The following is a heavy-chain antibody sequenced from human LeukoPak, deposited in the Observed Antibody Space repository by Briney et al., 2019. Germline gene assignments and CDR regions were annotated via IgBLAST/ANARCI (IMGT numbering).Heavy chain of an antibody. V-gene: IGHV3-11*01. Sequence: GGSLRLSCAASGFIFSDNYMDWVRQAPGEGLEWIAHISGRGDVTYYTDSVKGRFTISRDNAKKSVYLQMDSLTVDDTAVYYCADSRHGGSWGQGTMVTVSS. CDR1: GFIFSDNY. CDR3: ADSRHGGS. D-gene: IGHD2-15*01. J-gene: IGHJ3*01. CDR2: ISGRGDVT.